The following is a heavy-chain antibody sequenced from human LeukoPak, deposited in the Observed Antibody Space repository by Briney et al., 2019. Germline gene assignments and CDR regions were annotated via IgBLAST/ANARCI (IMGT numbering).Heavy chain of an antibody. CDR2: IYHSGST. J-gene: IGHJ6*02. V-gene: IGHV4-4*02. CDR3: ARGYYDFWSGYYSSGALDV. D-gene: IGHD3-3*01. Sequence: SETLSLTCAVSGGSISSSNWWSWVRQPPGKGLEWIGEIYHSGSTNYNPSLESRVTISVDKSKNQFSLKLSSVTAADTAVYYCARGYYDFWSGYYSSGALDVWGQGTTVTVSS. CDR1: GGSISSSNW.